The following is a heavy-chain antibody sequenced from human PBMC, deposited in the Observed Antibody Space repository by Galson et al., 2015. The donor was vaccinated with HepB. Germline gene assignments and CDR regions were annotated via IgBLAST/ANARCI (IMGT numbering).Heavy chain of an antibody. J-gene: IGHJ5*02. D-gene: IGHD6-13*01. V-gene: IGHV1-3*01. Sequence: SVKVSCKASGYTFTSYAMHWVRQAPGQRLEWMGWINAGNGNTKYSQKFQGRVTITRDTYASTAYMELSSLRSEDTAVYYCAREGYSSSWYFWFDPWGQGTLVTVSS. CDR1: GYTFTSYA. CDR2: INAGNGNT. CDR3: AREGYSSSWYFWFDP.